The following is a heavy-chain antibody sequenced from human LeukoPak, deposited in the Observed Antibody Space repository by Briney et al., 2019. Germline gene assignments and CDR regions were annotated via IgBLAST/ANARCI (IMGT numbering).Heavy chain of an antibody. Sequence: SETLSLTCSVSGGSISSYYWSWIRQPPGKGLEWIGYIYYTGSTNYNPSLESRVTISIDTSKKQLSLKLRLVTAADTAVYYCARDRRESSKPNDAFDIWGQGTMVTVSS. V-gene: IGHV4-59*01. CDR3: ARDRRESSKPNDAFDI. D-gene: IGHD4-11*01. J-gene: IGHJ3*02. CDR1: GGSISSYY. CDR2: IYYTGST.